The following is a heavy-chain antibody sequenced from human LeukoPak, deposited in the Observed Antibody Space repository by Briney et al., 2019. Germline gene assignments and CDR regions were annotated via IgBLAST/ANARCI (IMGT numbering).Heavy chain of an antibody. CDR3: ARQKCPRTSCLTKNAFDI. Sequence: PSETLSLTCTVSGSISSYYWSWIRQPPGKGLEWIGYIYTSGSTNYNPSLKSRVTISVDTSKNQFSLDLSSVTAADAAVYYCARQKCPRTSCLTKNAFDIWGQGTMVTVSS. D-gene: IGHD2-2*01. CDR2: IYTSGST. J-gene: IGHJ3*02. CDR1: GSISSYY. V-gene: IGHV4-4*09.